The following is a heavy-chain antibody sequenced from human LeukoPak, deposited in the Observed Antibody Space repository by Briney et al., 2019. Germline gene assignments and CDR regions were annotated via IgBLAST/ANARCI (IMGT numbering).Heavy chain of an antibody. V-gene: IGHV1-18*01. J-gene: IGHJ3*02. CDR2: ISGYNGNT. Sequence: ASVKVSCKASGYTFTSSGISWVRQAPGQGLEWMGWISGYNGNTNYAQKFQGRVTMTTDTSTSTVYMELRSLRSEDTAVYYCAIRAHVVSAGAFDIWGQGTVVTVSS. D-gene: IGHD3-22*01. CDR1: GYTFTSSG. CDR3: AIRAHVVSAGAFDI.